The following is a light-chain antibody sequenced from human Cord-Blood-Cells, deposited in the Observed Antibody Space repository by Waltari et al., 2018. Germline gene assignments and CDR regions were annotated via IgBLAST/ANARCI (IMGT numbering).Light chain of an antibody. V-gene: IGLV2-8*01. Sequence: QSALTQPPSASGSPGQSVTISCTGTSSDVGGYTYVSWYQQHPGKAPKLSIYEVSKRPSGVPDRFSGSKSGNTASLTVSGLQAEDEADYYCSSYAGSNWVFGGGTKLTVL. J-gene: IGLJ3*02. CDR1: SSDVGGYTY. CDR2: EVS. CDR3: SSYAGSNWV.